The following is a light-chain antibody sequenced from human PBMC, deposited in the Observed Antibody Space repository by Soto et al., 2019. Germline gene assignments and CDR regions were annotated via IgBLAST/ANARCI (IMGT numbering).Light chain of an antibody. CDR3: TSWTGDNTVL. J-gene: IGLJ2*01. CDR1: SSDVGRYNY. Sequence: QSALTQPASVSGSPGQSITISCTGTSSDVGRYNYVSWYQQHPGKAPKLIIFEVANRPSGVSSRFSGSKSGSTASLTISGLQTEDEALYYCTSWTGDNTVLLGGGTKLTVL. CDR2: EVA. V-gene: IGLV2-14*01.